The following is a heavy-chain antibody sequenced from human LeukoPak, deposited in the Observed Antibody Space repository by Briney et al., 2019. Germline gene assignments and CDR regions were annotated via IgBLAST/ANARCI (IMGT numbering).Heavy chain of an antibody. J-gene: IGHJ4*02. V-gene: IGHV3-21*01. CDR1: GFTFSSYS. CDR2: ISGSSSYI. Sequence: GGSLRLSCAASGFTFSSYSMNWVRQAPGKGLEWVSSISGSSSYIYYADSVKGRFTISRDNAKNSLYLQMNSLRAEDTAVYYCARAQSYGFWSGYSFDYWGQGTLVTVSS. D-gene: IGHD3-3*01. CDR3: ARAQSYGFWSGYSFDY.